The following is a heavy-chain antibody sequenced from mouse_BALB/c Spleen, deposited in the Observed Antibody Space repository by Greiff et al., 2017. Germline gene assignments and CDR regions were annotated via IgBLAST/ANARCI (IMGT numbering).Heavy chain of an antibody. CDR2: ISSGGGST. CDR3: ARHDGNSAWFAY. Sequence: EVKVVESGGGLVKPGGSLKLSCAASGFAFSSYDMSWVRQTPEKRLEWVAYISSGGGSTYYPDTVKGRFTISRDNAKNTLYLQMSSLKSEDTAMYYCARHDGNSAWFAYWGQGTLVTVSA. CDR1: GFAFSSYD. J-gene: IGHJ3*01. D-gene: IGHD2-1*01. V-gene: IGHV5-12-1*01.